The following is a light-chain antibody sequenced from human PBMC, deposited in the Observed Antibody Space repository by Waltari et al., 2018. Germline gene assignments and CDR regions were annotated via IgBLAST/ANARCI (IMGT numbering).Light chain of an antibody. CDR2: GAS. Sequence: EIVMTQSPATLSVSPGERATLSCRPSQNVNSDLAWYQQKPGQAPRLLIHGASTRATGIPDTFSGSGSGTEFTLTISSLQSEDFALYYCQQYNNWPPAVTFGPGTKVDIK. CDR1: QNVNSD. CDR3: QQYNNWPPAVT. V-gene: IGKV3-15*01. J-gene: IGKJ3*01.